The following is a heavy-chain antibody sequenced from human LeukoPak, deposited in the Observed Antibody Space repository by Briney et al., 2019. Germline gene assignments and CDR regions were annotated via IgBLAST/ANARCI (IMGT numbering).Heavy chain of an antibody. Sequence: SEALSLTCTVSGYSISSGYYWGWIRQPPGKGLEWIGSIYHSGSTYYNPSLKRRVTISVDTSKNPFSLTLSSVTAADPAVYYCAREGGSIAAAGTRYYYYYMDVWGKGTTVTVSS. V-gene: IGHV4-38-2*02. CDR3: AREGGSIAAAGTRYYYYYMDV. J-gene: IGHJ6*03. CDR1: GYSISSGYY. CDR2: IYHSGST. D-gene: IGHD6-13*01.